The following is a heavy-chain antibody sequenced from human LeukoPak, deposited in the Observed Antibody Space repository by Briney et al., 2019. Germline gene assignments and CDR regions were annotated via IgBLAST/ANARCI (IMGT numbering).Heavy chain of an antibody. CDR2: ISHIGTI. CDR3: ARHQGSTVFNY. CDR1: GDSIYPYS. J-gene: IGHJ1*01. D-gene: IGHD5/OR15-5a*01. Sequence: SETLSLTCTLSGDSIYPYSWSWIRHPPGKGLEWIGYISHIGTIKYNTSLMSRVSIGLDKPNNEFSLSLRSVTATDTSLYFCARHQGSTVFNYWGRGVPVIVSS. V-gene: IGHV4-59*08.